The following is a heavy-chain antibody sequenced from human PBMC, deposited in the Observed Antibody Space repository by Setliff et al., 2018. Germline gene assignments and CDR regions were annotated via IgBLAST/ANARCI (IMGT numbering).Heavy chain of an antibody. CDR1: GGTFNSFL. V-gene: IGHV1-69*13. J-gene: IGHJ5*01. D-gene: IGHD6-13*01. CDR2: IIPLFGTT. Sequence: SVKVSCKNSGGTFNSFLVSWVRRAPGQGLEWMGGIIPLFGTTKYAQKFQDRITMTADESATTAYMELTSLRSEDTAVYYCARALGGISAAGNNWLDSWGQGTLVTVS. CDR3: ARALGGISAAGNNWLDS.